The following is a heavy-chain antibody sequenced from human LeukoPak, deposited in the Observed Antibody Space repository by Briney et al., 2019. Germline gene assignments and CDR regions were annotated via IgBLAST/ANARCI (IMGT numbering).Heavy chain of an antibody. Sequence: GRSLRLSCAASGFTFSSYAMHWVRQAPGKGLEWVAVISYDGSNKYYADSVKGRFTISRDNSKNTLYLQMNSLRAEDTAVYYCARDPYDFWSRWVTYYYYYMDVWGKGTTVTVSS. CDR2: ISYDGSNK. CDR3: ARDPYDFWSRWVTYYYYYMDV. CDR1: GFTFSSYA. D-gene: IGHD3-3*01. J-gene: IGHJ6*03. V-gene: IGHV3-30*04.